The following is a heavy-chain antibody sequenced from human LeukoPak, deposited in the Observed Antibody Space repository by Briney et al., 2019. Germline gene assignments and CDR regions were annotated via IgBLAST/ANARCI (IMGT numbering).Heavy chain of an antibody. J-gene: IGHJ4*02. Sequence: GGSLRLSCAASGFTFSSYAMTWVRQAAGKGLEWVSSISRSGGGTYYADSVKGRFTISRDNSKNAVSLQMNSLRVDDTAVYYCAKAQGSNPPFDYWGQGTLVTVSS. D-gene: IGHD3-16*02. V-gene: IGHV3-23*01. CDR3: AKAQGSNPPFDY. CDR1: GFTFSSYA. CDR2: ISRSGGGT.